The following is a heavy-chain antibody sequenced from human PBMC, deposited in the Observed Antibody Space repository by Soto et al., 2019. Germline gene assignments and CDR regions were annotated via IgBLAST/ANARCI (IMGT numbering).Heavy chain of an antibody. V-gene: IGHV1-69*12. CDR2: IIPIFGTA. CDR1: GGTFSSYA. D-gene: IGHD6-13*01. Sequence: QVPLVQSGAEVKKPGSSVKVSCKASGGTFSSYAISWVRQAPGQGLEWMGGIIPIFGTANYAQKFQGRVTITADESTSTAYTELSSLRSEDTAVYYCARALGFYYYYGMAVWGQGTTVTVSS. CDR3: ARALGFYYYYGMAV. J-gene: IGHJ6*02.